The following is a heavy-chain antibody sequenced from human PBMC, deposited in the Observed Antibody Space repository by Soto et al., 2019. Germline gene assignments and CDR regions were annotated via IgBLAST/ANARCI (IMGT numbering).Heavy chain of an antibody. CDR2: IYYSGST. CDR1: GGSVSSGSYY. D-gene: IGHD2-15*01. J-gene: IGHJ3*02. CDR3: ARGYCSGGSCYLFAFDI. Sequence: QVQLQESGPGLVKPSETLSLTCTVSGGSVSSGSYYWSWIRQPPGKGLEWIGYIYYSGSTNYNPSLQSRVTISVDTSKNQFSLKLSSVAAADTAVYYCARGYCSGGSCYLFAFDIWGQGTMVTVSS. V-gene: IGHV4-61*01.